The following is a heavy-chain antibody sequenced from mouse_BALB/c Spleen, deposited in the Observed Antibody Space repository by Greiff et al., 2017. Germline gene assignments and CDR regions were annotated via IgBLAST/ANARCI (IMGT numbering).Heavy chain of an antibody. CDR2: ISDGGSYT. CDR3: AREDYYAMDY. V-gene: IGHV5-4*02. Sequence: EVQLVESGGGLVKPGGSLKLSCAASGFTFSDYYMSWVRQTPEKRLEWVATISDGGSYTYYPDSVKGRFTISRDNAKNNLYLQMSSLKSEDTAMYYCAREDYYAMDYWGQGTSVTVSS. J-gene: IGHJ4*01. CDR1: GFTFSDYY.